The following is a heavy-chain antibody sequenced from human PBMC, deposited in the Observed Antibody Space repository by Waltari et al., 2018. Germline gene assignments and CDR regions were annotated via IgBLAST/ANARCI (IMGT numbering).Heavy chain of an antibody. D-gene: IGHD6-19*01. J-gene: IGHJ3*02. CDR1: GYTFTSYD. CDR3: ARTGYSSGWSLLVDKQNDAFDI. Sequence: QVQLVQSGAEVKKPGASVKVSCKASGYTFTSYDINWVRQATGQGLEWMGWMNPNSGKPGYAQKFQGRVTMTRNTSISTAYMELSSLRSEDTAVYYCARTGYSSGWSLLVDKQNDAFDIWGQGTMVTVSS. CDR2: MNPNSGKP. V-gene: IGHV1-8*01.